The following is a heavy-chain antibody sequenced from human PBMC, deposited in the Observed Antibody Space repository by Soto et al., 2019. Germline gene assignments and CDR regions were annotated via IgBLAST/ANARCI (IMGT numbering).Heavy chain of an antibody. J-gene: IGHJ6*02. CDR3: TRANNYGMDV. CDR1: GFTFSGYW. Sequence: GGSLRLSCAASGFTFSGYWMHRVRQPPGKGLVWVSRISIDGSNTIYADSVKGRFTISRDNARNTLYLQMNSLRAEDTAVYYCTRANNYGMDVWGQGTTVTVSS. V-gene: IGHV3-74*01. CDR2: ISIDGSNT.